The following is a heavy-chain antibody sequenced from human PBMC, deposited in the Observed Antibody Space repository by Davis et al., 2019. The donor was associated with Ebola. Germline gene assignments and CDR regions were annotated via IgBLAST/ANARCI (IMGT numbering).Heavy chain of an antibody. CDR2: ISYDGSNK. D-gene: IGHD3-10*01. V-gene: IGHV3-30*18. Sequence: PGGSLRLSCAASGFTFSNYAMHWVRQPPGKGLEWVAVISYDGSNKYYADSVKGRFTISRDNSKNTLYLQMNSLRAEDTAVYYCAKDGLLWFGDMGYYYMDVWGKGTTVTVSS. CDR3: AKDGLLWFGDMGYYYMDV. CDR1: GFTFSNYA. J-gene: IGHJ6*03.